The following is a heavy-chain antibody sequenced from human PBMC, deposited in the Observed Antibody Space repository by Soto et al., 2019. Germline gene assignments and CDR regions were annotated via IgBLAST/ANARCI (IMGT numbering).Heavy chain of an antibody. Sequence: QVQLVESGGGVVQPGRSLRLSCAASGFTFSSYGIHWVRQAPGKGLEWVAFISYDGGNKYYADSVKGRFTISRDNSKNTLFLQMNSLRAEDTAVHYCAKVMITFGGSRYGLDVWGQGTTVTVSS. CDR1: GFTFSSYG. V-gene: IGHV3-30*18. CDR2: ISYDGGNK. D-gene: IGHD3-16*01. CDR3: AKVMITFGGSRYGLDV. J-gene: IGHJ6*02.